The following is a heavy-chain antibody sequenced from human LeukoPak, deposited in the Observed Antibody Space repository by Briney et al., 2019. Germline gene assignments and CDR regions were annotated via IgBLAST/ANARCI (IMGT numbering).Heavy chain of an antibody. CDR1: GYMFTAGW. V-gene: IGHV5-51*01. Sequence: GESLKISCKGSGYMFTAGWIAWVRQMPGKGLEWRGIFHLADSDTRYSPSFQGQVTISANKSINTAYLPWSSLKASDTAISYCARYRRWLQSPDPPDDYWGQGTLVTVSS. CDR2: FHLADSDT. CDR3: ARYRRWLQSPDPPDDY. D-gene: IGHD5-24*01. J-gene: IGHJ4*02.